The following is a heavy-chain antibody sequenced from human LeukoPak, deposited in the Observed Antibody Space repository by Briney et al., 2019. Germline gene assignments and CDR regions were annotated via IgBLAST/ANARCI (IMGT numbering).Heavy chain of an antibody. V-gene: IGHV4-34*01. CDR1: GGSFSGYY. J-gene: IGHJ4*02. CDR3: ASGGAYGCLDY. D-gene: IGHD4-17*01. Sequence: SETLSLTCAVYGGSFSGYYWSWIRQPPGKGLEWIGEINHSGSTNYNPSLKSRVTISVDTSKNQFSLKLSSVTAADTAVYYCASGGAYGCLDYWGQGTLVTVSS. CDR2: INHSGST.